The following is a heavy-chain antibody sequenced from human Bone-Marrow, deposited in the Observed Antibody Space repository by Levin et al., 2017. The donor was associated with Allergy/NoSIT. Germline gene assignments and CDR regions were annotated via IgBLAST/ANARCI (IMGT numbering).Heavy chain of an antibody. CDR1: EFIVSSNY. CDR2: IYSVGST. J-gene: IGHJ4*02. V-gene: IGHV3-53*01. CDR3: ARNVPVTDLGY. D-gene: IGHD3-10*02. Sequence: GESLKISCAASEFIVSSNYMSWVRQAPGKGLDWVSVIYSVGSTYYADSVKGRFTISRDSSKNTVYLQMNNLRAEDTAVYYCARNVPVTDLGYWGQGTLVTVSS.